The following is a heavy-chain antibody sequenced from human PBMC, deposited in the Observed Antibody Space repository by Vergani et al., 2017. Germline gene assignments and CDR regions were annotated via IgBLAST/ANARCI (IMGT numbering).Heavy chain of an antibody. Sequence: QLQLQESGPGLVKPSETLSLTCTVSGGSISSSSYYWGWIRQPPGKGLEWIGSIYYSGSTYYNPSLKSRVTISVDKSTNQFSLKLSSVTAADTAVYYCASALGLGYCSGGRCYSGGAFDIWGQGTMVTVSS. J-gene: IGHJ3*02. V-gene: IGHV4-39*07. CDR2: IYYSGST. CDR3: ASALGLGYCSGGRCYSGGAFDI. CDR1: GGSISSSSYY. D-gene: IGHD2-15*01.